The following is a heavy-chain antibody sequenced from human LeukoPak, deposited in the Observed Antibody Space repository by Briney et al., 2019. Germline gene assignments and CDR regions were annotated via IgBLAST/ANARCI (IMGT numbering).Heavy chain of an antibody. V-gene: IGHV3-72*01. J-gene: IGHJ3*02. CDR3: VRGLNSFDT. D-gene: IGHD2-21*01. CDR1: GFIFSDYY. CDR2: SRNKGNGYTT. Sequence: GGSLRLSCVASGFIFSDYYMDWVRQGPGKGLEWIARSRNKGNGYTTVYAASVRDRFTISRDPSKDSLHLQMNSLKSEDTALYYCVRGLNSFDTWGQGTMVTVSS.